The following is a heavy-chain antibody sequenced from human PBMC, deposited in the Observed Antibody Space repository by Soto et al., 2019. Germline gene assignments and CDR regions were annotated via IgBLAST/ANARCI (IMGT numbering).Heavy chain of an antibody. Sequence: ASVKVSCKVSGYTFSSYHISWVRQAPGQGLEWMGWISAYNGNTNYAQKLQGRVTMTTDTSTSTAYMELSSLRSEDTAVYYCARGAGHHYYGMVVWGQGTTVTVSS. J-gene: IGHJ6*02. V-gene: IGHV1-18*01. CDR3: ARGAGHHYYGMVV. CDR1: GYTFSSYH. D-gene: IGHD6-19*01. CDR2: ISAYNGNT.